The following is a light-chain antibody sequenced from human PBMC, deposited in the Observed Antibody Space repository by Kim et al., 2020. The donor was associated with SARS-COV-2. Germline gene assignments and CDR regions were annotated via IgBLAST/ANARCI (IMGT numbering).Light chain of an antibody. J-gene: IGKJ4*01. CDR1: QSISTY. Sequence: DIQMTQSPSSLAASVGDRVTIACRASQSISTYLNWYQQKPGKAPKLLIYAASSLQSGVPSRFSGSGSGTDFTLTISSLQPEDFARYYCQQSHSNPLLTFGGGTKVDIK. CDR2: AAS. CDR3: QQSHSNPLLT. V-gene: IGKV1-39*01.